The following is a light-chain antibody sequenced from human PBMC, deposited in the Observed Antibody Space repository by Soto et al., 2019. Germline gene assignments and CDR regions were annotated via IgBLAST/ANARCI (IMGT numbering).Light chain of an antibody. Sequence: ERVVTQSSATLSLSPGERATLSCRASQSVSSTLAWYQQKPGQAPRLLIYGACTRATGIPARFSGSVSGTDFTLTISRLEPEDSAVYFCMQRSNWLTFGGGTKVDIK. V-gene: IGKV3-11*01. CDR2: GAC. J-gene: IGKJ4*01. CDR3: MQRSNWLT. CDR1: QSVSST.